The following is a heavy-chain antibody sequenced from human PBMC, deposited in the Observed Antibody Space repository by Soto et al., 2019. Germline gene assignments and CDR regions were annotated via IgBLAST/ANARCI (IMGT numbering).Heavy chain of an antibody. J-gene: IGHJ3*02. CDR1: GGTFSSYS. CDR2: IIPIFGTA. CDR3: ALASEDAFDI. D-gene: IGHD3-3*02. Sequence: ASVKVSCKASGGTFSSYSISWVRQAPGQGLEWMGGIIPIFGTANYAQKFQGRVTITADESTSTAYMELRSLRSDDTAVYYCALASEDAFDIWGQGTMVTVSS. V-gene: IGHV1-69*13.